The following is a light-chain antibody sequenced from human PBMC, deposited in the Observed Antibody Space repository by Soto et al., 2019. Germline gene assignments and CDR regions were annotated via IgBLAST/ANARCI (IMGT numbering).Light chain of an antibody. Sequence: EILMTQSPDTLSVSPGERVPLSCRASRTVSNRLAWYQHKPGQAPRLLISGASTGATGIPPRFRGSGSGTEFTLTVDTLQSEDIAIYYCQQYYHWPVTFGGGTKVEIK. CDR1: RTVSNR. J-gene: IGKJ4*01. V-gene: IGKV3-15*01. CDR3: QQYYHWPVT. CDR2: GAS.